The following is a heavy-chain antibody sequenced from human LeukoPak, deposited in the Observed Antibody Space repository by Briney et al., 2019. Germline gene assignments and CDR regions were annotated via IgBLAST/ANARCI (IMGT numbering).Heavy chain of an antibody. J-gene: IGHJ4*02. CDR2: IIPIFGTA. CDR1: GYTLTAYY. D-gene: IGHD6-13*01. Sequence: ASVKVSCKASGYTLTAYYMHWVRQAPGQGLEWMGRIIPIFGTANYAQKFQGRVTITTDESTSTAYMELSSLRSEDTAVYYCARVTAAGYFDYWGQGTLVTVSS. CDR3: ARVTAAGYFDY. V-gene: IGHV1-69*05.